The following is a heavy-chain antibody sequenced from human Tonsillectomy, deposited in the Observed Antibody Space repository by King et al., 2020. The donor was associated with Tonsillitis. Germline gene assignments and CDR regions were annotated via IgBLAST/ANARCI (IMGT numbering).Heavy chain of an antibody. J-gene: IGHJ4*02. V-gene: IGHV3-23*01. CDR1: GFTFSTHA. Sequence: DVQLLESGGGLVQPGGFLRLSWAASGFTFSTHAMIWVRQAPGKGLEWVSASSIIFGTQYYEDSVKGRLTISRDNSKSTLYLQMNSLRAEDTAIYYCATGIRPNDYWGQGTLVTVSS. CDR2: SSIIFGTQ. CDR3: ATGIRPNDY.